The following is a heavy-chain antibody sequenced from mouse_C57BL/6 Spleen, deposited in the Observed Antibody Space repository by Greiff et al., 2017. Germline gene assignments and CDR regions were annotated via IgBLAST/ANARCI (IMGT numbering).Heavy chain of an antibody. D-gene: IGHD2-3*01. CDR3: ARGGDGYYGAMDY. V-gene: IGHV1-39*01. CDR1: GYSFTDYN. CDR2: INPNYGTT. Sequence: QLQQSGPELVKPGASLKISCEASGYSFTDYNMNWVQQTNGKRLEWVVVINPNYGTTSYNQKLKGKVTLTVDQSSSTAYLQLNSLTSEDAAVYYCARGGDGYYGAMDYWGQGTSVTVAS. J-gene: IGHJ4*01.